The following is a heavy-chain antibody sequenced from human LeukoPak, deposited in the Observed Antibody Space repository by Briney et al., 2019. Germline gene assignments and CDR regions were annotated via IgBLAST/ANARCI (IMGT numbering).Heavy chain of an antibody. CDR2: ISGSGDTT. CDR3: AKDKPIDY. J-gene: IGHJ4*02. Sequence: GGCLRLSCAASGFTFSNYAMSWVRQAPGKGLEWVSSISGSGDTTYYADSVKGRFTISRDNSKNTVFLQMNTLRTEDTAVYFCAKDKPIDYWGQGTLVTVSS. D-gene: IGHD1-14*01. CDR1: GFTFSNYA. V-gene: IGHV3-23*01.